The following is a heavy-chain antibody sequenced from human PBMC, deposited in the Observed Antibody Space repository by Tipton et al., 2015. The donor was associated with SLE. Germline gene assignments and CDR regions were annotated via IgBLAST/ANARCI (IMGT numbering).Heavy chain of an antibody. CDR1: GYTFTSYD. Sequence: QVQLVQSGAEVKKPGASVKVSCKASGYTFTSYDINWVRQASGQGLEWMGWMNPNSGNTGYAQKFQGRVTITRNTSISTAYMELSSLRSEDTAVYYCARTPYSSRIRDWYFDLWGRGTLVTVSS. D-gene: IGHD6-13*01. CDR3: ARTPYSSRIRDWYFDL. CDR2: MNPNSGNT. J-gene: IGHJ2*01. V-gene: IGHV1-8*03.